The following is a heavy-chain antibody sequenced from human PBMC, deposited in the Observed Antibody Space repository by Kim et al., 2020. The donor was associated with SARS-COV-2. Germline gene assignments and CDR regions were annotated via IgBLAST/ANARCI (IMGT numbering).Heavy chain of an antibody. CDR1: GFTFSSYD. Sequence: GGSLRLSCAASGFTFSSYDMHWVRQATGKGLEWVSAIGTAGDTYYPGSVKGRFTISRENAKNSLYLQMNSLRAGDTAVYYCARGGGSGTYDYWGQGTLVTVSS. D-gene: IGHD3-10*01. J-gene: IGHJ4*02. CDR3: ARGGGSGTYDY. CDR2: IGTAGDT. V-gene: IGHV3-13*04.